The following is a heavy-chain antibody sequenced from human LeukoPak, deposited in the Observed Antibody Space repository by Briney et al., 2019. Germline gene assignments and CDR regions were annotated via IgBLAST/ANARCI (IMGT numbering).Heavy chain of an antibody. CDR3: VSAYGGLLDY. Sequence: GGSLRLSCAASGFTFSSFEMNWVRQAPGKGLEWVSYVSGNGDTKYHAESVRGRFTISRDNAKNSLYLQMNSLRAEDTAVYYCVSAYGGLLDYWGQGTLVTVSS. V-gene: IGHV3-48*03. D-gene: IGHD3-16*01. J-gene: IGHJ4*02. CDR2: VSGNGDTK. CDR1: GFTFSSFE.